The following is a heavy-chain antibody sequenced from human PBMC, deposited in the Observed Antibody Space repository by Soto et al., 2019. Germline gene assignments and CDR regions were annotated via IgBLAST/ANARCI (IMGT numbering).Heavy chain of an antibody. D-gene: IGHD3-9*01. CDR2: IIPILGIA. V-gene: IGHV1-69*02. CDR3: ANFPRNYDILTGTYYYMDV. J-gene: IGHJ6*03. Sequence: ASVKVSCKASGGTFSSYTISWVRQAPGQGLEWMGRIIPILGIANYAQKFQGRVTITADKSTSTAYMELSSLRSEDTAVYYCANFPRNYDILTGTYYYMDVWGKGTTVTVSS. CDR1: GGTFSSYT.